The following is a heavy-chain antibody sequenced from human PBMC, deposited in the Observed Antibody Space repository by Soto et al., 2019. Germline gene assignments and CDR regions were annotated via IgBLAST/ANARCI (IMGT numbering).Heavy chain of an antibody. J-gene: IGHJ5*02. CDR3: AKDHLVWFGANWYDP. V-gene: IGHV3-23*01. CDR2: IIGSGGST. Sequence: GGSLRLSSAASGFTFSSYAVSWVLQAPGKGLEWVSGIIGSGGSTYYADSVKGRFTISRDNSKDTLYLQMSSLRAVDTAVYYCAKDHLVWFGANWYDPWGQGTLVTVSS. CDR1: GFTFSSYA. D-gene: IGHD3-10*01.